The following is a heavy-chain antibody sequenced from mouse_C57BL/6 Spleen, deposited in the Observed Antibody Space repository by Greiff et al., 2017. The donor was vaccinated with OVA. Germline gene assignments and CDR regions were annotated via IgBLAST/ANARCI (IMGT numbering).Heavy chain of an antibody. CDR1: GYAFSSSW. D-gene: IGHD1-1*01. J-gene: IGHJ2*01. CDR2: IYPGDGDT. V-gene: IGHV1-82*01. Sequence: QVQLQQSGPELVKPGASVKISCKASGYAFSSSWMNWVKQRPGEGLEWIGRIYPGDGDTNYNGKFKGKATLTADKSSSTAYMQLSSLTSEDSAVYFCARSNRITTVGYFDYWGQGTTLTVSS. CDR3: ARSNRITTVGYFDY.